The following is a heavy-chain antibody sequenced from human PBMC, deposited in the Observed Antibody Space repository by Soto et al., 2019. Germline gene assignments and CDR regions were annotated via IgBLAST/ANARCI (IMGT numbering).Heavy chain of an antibody. D-gene: IGHD3-9*01. J-gene: IGHJ6*02. V-gene: IGHV3-48*03. CDR1: GFNVGDYE. CDR2: ITSGGTVF. Sequence: AGGSLRLSCAVSGFNVGDYEMNWARQAPGKGLEWISMITSGGTVFYYSDSVRGRFAISRDDSANSLHLQMDNLRVEDTAFYFCARGRYALGVWGQGTSVTVSS. CDR3: ARGRYALGV.